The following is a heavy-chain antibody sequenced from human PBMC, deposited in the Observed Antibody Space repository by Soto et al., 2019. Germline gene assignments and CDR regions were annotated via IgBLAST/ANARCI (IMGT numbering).Heavy chain of an antibody. CDR1: GFTFSRFE. Sequence: GGSLRLSCAASGFTFSRFELHWVRQAPGKGLERISYISSSGSTAYYASSVEGRFTISRDNANNSVYLQMDSLRAEDTAPYYCTRAAWFPYLSFYWGQGALVTVSS. V-gene: IGHV3-48*03. D-gene: IGHD3-10*01. J-gene: IGHJ4*02. CDR2: ISSSGSTA. CDR3: TRAAWFPYLSFY.